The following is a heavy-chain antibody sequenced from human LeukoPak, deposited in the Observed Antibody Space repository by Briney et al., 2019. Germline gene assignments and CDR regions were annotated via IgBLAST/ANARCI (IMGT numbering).Heavy chain of an antibody. J-gene: IGHJ4*02. V-gene: IGHV3-53*01. D-gene: IGHD4-17*01. CDR2: IYTGGTT. CDR3: VRDDYGDYGEFDL. Sequence: GGSLRLSCAASGFTFSSYSMSWVRQAPGKGLEWLSVIYTGGTTYYADSVRGRFTISRDTSKNTVNLQMNSLRVEDTAVYYCVRDDYGDYGEFDLWGQGTLVTVSS. CDR1: GFTFSSYS.